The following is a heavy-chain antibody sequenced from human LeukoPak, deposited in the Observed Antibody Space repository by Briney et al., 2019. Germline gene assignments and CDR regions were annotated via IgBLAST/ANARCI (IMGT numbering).Heavy chain of an antibody. V-gene: IGHV3-21*01. CDR1: GFTFSSYS. Sequence: KPGGSLRLSCAASGFTFSSYSMNWVRQAPGKGLEGVSSIISSSSYIYYADSVKGRFTISRDNAKNSLYLQMNSLRAEDTAVYYCARDLVVPATIISHYYYYGMDVWGKGTTVTVSS. J-gene: IGHJ6*04. D-gene: IGHD2-2*01. CDR2: IISSSSYI. CDR3: ARDLVVPATIISHYYYYGMDV.